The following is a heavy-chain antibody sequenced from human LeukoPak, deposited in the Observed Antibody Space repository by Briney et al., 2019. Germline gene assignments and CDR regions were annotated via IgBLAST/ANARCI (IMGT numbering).Heavy chain of an antibody. Sequence: PGASLKISCKGSGYNFANSWIGWVRQMPGKGLEWMGIIYPGDSDTRYSPSFQGQVSISVDKSVSTTYLQWSSLKVSDTAMYYCARQYGRPFDYWGQGTLVTVSS. D-gene: IGHD4-17*01. CDR2: IYPGDSDT. J-gene: IGHJ4*02. V-gene: IGHV5-51*01. CDR1: GYNFANSW. CDR3: ARQYGRPFDY.